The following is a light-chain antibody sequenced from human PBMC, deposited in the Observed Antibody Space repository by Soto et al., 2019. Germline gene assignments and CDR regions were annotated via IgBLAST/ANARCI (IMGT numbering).Light chain of an antibody. V-gene: IGKV3-20*01. CDR3: QEYGSSPPLT. Sequence: EIVLTQSPGTLSLSPGERATLSCRASQSVSSSYLAWYQQKPGQAPRLLIYGASSRATGIPDRFSGSGSGTDFTLTSSSLEPEDFAVYYCQEYGSSPPLTFGGGTKVGIK. CDR1: QSVSSSY. J-gene: IGKJ4*01. CDR2: GAS.